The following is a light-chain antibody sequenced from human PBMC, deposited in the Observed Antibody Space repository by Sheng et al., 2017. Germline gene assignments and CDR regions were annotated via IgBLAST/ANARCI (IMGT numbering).Light chain of an antibody. CDR2: AAS. Sequence: ELVLTQSPGTLPLSPGERATLSCRASQTVTSNYLAWYQKKFGQPPRLLIYAASSRATGIPARFSGSGSGTEFTLTISSLQSEDFAVYYCQQYNDWPMYTFGQGTKLETK. J-gene: IGKJ2*01. CDR3: QQYNDWPMYT. CDR1: QTVTSNY. V-gene: IGKV3D-15*01.